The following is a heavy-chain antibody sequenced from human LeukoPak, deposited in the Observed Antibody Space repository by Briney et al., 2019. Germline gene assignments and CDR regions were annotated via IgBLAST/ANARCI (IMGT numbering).Heavy chain of an antibody. J-gene: IGHJ4*02. CDR1: GFTFSSYG. Sequence: GGSLRHSCAASGFTFSSYGMHWVRQAPGKGLEWVAVISYDGSNKYYADSVKGRFTISRDNSKNTLYLQMNSLRAEDTAVYYCAKEGSGWSRYYFDYWGQGTLVTVSS. D-gene: IGHD6-19*01. V-gene: IGHV3-30*18. CDR3: AKEGSGWSRYYFDY. CDR2: ISYDGSNK.